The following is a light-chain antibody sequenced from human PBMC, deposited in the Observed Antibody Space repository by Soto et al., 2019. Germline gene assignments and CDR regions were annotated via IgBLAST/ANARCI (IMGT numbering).Light chain of an antibody. CDR2: DAS. J-gene: IGKJ4*02. CDR3: QQRSSWPLT. CDR1: QSVSSS. V-gene: IGKV3-11*01. Sequence: EIVLTQSPATLSLSPGETATLSCRASQSVSSSLAWYQQKPGQTPRLLIYDASNRATGIPARFSGSGSGTDFTRNVSSLEPENFAAYYCQQRSSWPLTFGGGTKVEIK.